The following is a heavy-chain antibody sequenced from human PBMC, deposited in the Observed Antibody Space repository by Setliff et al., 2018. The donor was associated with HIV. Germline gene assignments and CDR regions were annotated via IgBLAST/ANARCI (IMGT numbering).Heavy chain of an antibody. D-gene: IGHD1-1*01. V-gene: IGHV1-69*13. CDR1: GGTFSSYA. CDR3: ARGVDGNHLKFFDN. CDR2: IMPIFGTA. Sequence: GASVKVSCKASGGTFSSYALSWVRQAPGQGLEWMGGIMPIFGTANYAQKFQGRLTITADASTRTAYMELSSLRSEDTAVYYCARGVDGNHLKFFDNWGQGTLVTVSS. J-gene: IGHJ4*02.